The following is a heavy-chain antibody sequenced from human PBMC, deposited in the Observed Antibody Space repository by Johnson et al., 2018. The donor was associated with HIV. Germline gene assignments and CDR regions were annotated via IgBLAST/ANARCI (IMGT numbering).Heavy chain of an antibody. J-gene: IGHJ3*02. CDR2: ISSSGSTI. V-gene: IGHV3-11*04. CDR3: ARDSYLNDDAFDI. Sequence: QVQLVESGGGLVKPGGSLRLSCAASGFTFSDYYMSWIRQAPGKGLEWVSYISSSGSTIYYADSVKGRFTISRDNFKNTLFLQMNSLRVEDTAVYYCARDSYLNDDAFDIWGQGTVVTVSS. D-gene: IGHD1-1*01. CDR1: GFTFSDYY.